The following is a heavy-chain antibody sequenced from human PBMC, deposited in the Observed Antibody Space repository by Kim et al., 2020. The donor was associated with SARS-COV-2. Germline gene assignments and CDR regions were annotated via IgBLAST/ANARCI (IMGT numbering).Heavy chain of an antibody. CDR3: ARRRPLLDSISWFDP. V-gene: IGHV4-39*01. J-gene: IGHJ5*02. Sequence: SETLSLTCTVSGGSISSSSYYWGWIRQPPGKGLEWIGSIYYSGSTYYNPSLKSRVTISVDTSKNQFSLKLSSVTAADTAVYYCARRRPLLDSISWFDPWG. D-gene: IGHD2-21*01. CDR1: GGSISSSSYY. CDR2: IYYSGST.